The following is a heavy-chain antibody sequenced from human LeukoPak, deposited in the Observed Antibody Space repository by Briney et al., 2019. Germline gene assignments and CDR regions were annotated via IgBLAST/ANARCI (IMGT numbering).Heavy chain of an antibody. V-gene: IGHV4-4*02. CDR1: GGSISSSNW. J-gene: IGHJ4*02. D-gene: IGHD1-26*01. CDR3: ARDSGSYSHFDY. CDR2: IYHSGST. Sequence: SEILSLTCAVSGGSISSSNWWSWVRQPPGKGLEWIGEIYHSGSTNYNPSLKSRVTISVDKSKNQFSLKLSSVTAADTAVYYCARDSGSYSHFDYWGQGTLVTVSS.